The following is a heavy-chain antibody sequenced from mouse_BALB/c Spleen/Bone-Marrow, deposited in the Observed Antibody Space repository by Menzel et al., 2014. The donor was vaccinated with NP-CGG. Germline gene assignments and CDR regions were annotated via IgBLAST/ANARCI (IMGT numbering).Heavy chain of an antibody. J-gene: IGHJ2*01. CDR1: GFTFSSYT. V-gene: IGHV5-12-2*01. CDR2: ISDGGGRA. CDR3: ARQLDSSGYVLDY. Sequence: EVKLMESGGGLVQPGGSLKLSCAASGFTFSSYTMSWIRQTPEKGLEWVAYISDGGGRAYYPDTVKGRFTISRDNAKNTLYLQMSSLKSEDTAMYYCARQLDSSGYVLDYWGQGTTLTVSS. D-gene: IGHD3-2*01.